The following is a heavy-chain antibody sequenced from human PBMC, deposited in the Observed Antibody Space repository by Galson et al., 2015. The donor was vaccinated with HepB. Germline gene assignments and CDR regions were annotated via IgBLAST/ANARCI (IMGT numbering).Heavy chain of an antibody. CDR3: ALCPSSSWYGSPWGSGGGGYYFDY. D-gene: IGHD6-13*01. Sequence: PALVKPTQTLTLTCTFSGFSLSTSGVGVGWIRQPPGKALEWLALIYWDDDKRYSPSLKSRLTITKDTSKNQVVLTMTNMDPVDTATYYCALCPSSSWYGSPWGSGGGGYYFDYWGQGTLVTVSS. CDR1: GFSLSTSGVG. V-gene: IGHV2-5*02. J-gene: IGHJ4*02. CDR2: IYWDDDK.